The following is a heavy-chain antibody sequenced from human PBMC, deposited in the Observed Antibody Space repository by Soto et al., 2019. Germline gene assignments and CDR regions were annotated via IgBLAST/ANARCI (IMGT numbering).Heavy chain of an antibody. CDR1: GYTFTSYG. J-gene: IGHJ4*02. CDR2: ISAYNGNT. V-gene: IGHV1-18*01. Sequence: VASVKLSCKDSGYTFTSYGISWLRQAPGQGLEWMGWISAYNGNTNYAQKPQGRVTMTTDTSTSTAYMELRSLRSDDTAVYYCARDQYYVDTAMVDFDYWGQGTLVTVSS. D-gene: IGHD5-18*01. CDR3: ARDQYYVDTAMVDFDY.